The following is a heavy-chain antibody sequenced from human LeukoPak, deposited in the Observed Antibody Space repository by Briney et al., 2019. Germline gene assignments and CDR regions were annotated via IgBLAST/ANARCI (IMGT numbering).Heavy chain of an antibody. CDR2: IQGDERSA. Sequence: GGSLRLSCEVFGFRFSGYWMHWVRQAPGKGLEWVSRIQGDERSASYGDSVRGRFTISKDNAKHILYLQMDSLRVEDTAVYYCVKGHAGTIFGVVPVNPLDYWGQGTQVTVSS. CDR3: VKGHAGTIFGVVPVNPLDY. V-gene: IGHV3-74*01. D-gene: IGHD3-3*01. CDR1: GFRFSGYW. J-gene: IGHJ4*02.